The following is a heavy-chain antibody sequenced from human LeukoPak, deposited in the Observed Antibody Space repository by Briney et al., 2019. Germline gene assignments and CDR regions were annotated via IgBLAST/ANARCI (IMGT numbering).Heavy chain of an antibody. CDR3: TRESGAFSPFGF. D-gene: IGHD1-26*01. Sequence: PSETLSLTCDVSGGSIMTTNWWSWVRPPPNKGLEWIGEVHLSGATNYNPSLESRVTMSIDTSKNHLSLELTSVTAADTAMYYCTRESGAFSPFGFWGQGTLVTVSS. CDR2: VHLSGAT. V-gene: IGHV4-4*02. CDR1: GGSIMTTNW. J-gene: IGHJ4*02.